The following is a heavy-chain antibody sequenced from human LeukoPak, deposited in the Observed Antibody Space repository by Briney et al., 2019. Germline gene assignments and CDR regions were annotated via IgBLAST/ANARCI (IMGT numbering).Heavy chain of an antibody. J-gene: IGHJ4*03. V-gene: IGHV3-48*01. Sequence: GGSLRLSCAASGFTFSNYNMNWVRQAPGKGLEWVSYISSSGNTIYYADSVKGRFTISRDNAKNSLYLQMNSLRAEDTAVYYCATESGTYSGTCFDYWGQGTVVTVSS. CDR2: ISSSGNTI. CDR3: ATESGTYSGTCFDY. D-gene: IGHD1-26*01. CDR1: GFTFSNYN.